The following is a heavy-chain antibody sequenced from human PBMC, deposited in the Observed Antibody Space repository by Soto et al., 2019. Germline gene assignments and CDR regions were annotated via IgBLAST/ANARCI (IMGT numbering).Heavy chain of an antibody. J-gene: IGHJ5*02. CDR1: GYTFTSYA. D-gene: IGHD3-9*01. CDR2: INAGNGNT. CDR3: ATLRHFDWGGNWFDP. V-gene: IGHV1-3*01. Sequence: GASVKVSCKASGYTFTSYAMHWVRQAPGQRLEWMGWINAGNGNTKYSQKFQGRVTITRDTSASTAYMELSSLRSEDTAVYYCATLRHFDWGGNWFDPWGQGTLVTVSS.